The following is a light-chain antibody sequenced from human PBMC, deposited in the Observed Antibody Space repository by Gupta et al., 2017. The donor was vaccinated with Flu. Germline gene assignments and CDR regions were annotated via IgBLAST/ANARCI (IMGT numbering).Light chain of an antibody. CDR2: DGI. Sequence: QGLVTHEPSLTVSPGGTVILTCGSSTGGVTSGHYPYWFQQQPGPVPMSLIYDGIYRQSWTPARFSGSFPGGTAAMTLSGAERDDEADYYCQQNYSDTILVFGGGTKLTDL. J-gene: IGLJ3*02. CDR1: TGGVTSGHY. V-gene: IGLV7-46*01. CDR3: QQNYSDTILV.